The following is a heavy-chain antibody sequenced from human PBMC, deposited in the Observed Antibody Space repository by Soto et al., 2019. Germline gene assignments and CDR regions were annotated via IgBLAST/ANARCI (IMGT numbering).Heavy chain of an antibody. V-gene: IGHV4-31*01. CDR2: SYYSGST. J-gene: IGHJ4*02. Sequence: SETLSLTCTVSGGSISSGGYYWSWIRQHPGKGLEWIGYSYYSGSTYYNPSLKSLVTISVDTSKNQLSLKLSSVTAADTAVYYCARVVSRWSPFDYWGQGTLVTVSS. CDR3: ARVVSRWSPFDY. CDR1: GGSISSGGYY. D-gene: IGHD6-13*01.